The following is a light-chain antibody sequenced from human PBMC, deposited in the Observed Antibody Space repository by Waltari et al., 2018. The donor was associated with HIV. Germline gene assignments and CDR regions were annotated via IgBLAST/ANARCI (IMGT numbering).Light chain of an antibody. Sequence: SSELTQDPAVSVALGQTVRITCQGDSLRSYYASWYQQKPGQAPVLVIHGKNNRPSGIPDRFSGSSSGNTASLTITGAQAEDEADYYCNSRDSSGNHWVFGGGTKLTVL. CDR1: SLRSYY. V-gene: IGLV3-19*01. CDR3: NSRDSSGNHWV. J-gene: IGLJ3*02. CDR2: GKN.